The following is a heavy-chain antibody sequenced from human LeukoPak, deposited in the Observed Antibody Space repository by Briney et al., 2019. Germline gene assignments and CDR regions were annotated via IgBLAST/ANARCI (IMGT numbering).Heavy chain of an antibody. J-gene: IGHJ4*02. CDR2: IYYSGST. CDR1: GGSISSYY. CDR3: ARTCGGGSCMFDY. V-gene: IGHV4-59*12. D-gene: IGHD2-15*01. Sequence: SETLSLTCTVSGGSISSYYWSWIRQPPGKGLEWIGYIYYSGSTNYNPSLKSRVTISVDTSKNQFSLKLSSVTAADTAVYYCARTCGGGSCMFDYWGQGTLVTVSS.